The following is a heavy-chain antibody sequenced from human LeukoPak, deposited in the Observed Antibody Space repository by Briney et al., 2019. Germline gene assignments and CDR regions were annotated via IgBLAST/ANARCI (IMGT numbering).Heavy chain of an antibody. V-gene: IGHV1-18*01. CDR1: GYTFTSYG. J-gene: IGHJ3*02. CDR3: ARDAVEIWYDSSGHASRDAFDI. Sequence: GSVKFSCKASGYTFTSYGISWGRQAPGQGLEWRGWLSAYNGNTNYAQTLQGRVTMTTDTSTSPAYLELRCLRSADTAVYYCARDAVEIWYDSSGHASRDAFDIWGQGTMVTVSS. CDR2: LSAYNGNT. D-gene: IGHD3-22*01.